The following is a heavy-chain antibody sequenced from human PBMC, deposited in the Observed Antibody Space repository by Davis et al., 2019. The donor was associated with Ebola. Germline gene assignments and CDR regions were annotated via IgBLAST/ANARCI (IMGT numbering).Heavy chain of an antibody. Sequence: PGGSLRLSWAASGFTFSSYAMHWVRQAPGKGLEWVAVISYDGSNKYYADSVKGRFTISRDNSKNSLYLQMNSLRAEDTAVYYCARDSLLLNRAFDIWGQGTMVTVSS. V-gene: IGHV3-30-3*01. J-gene: IGHJ3*02. CDR2: ISYDGSNK. D-gene: IGHD2-15*01. CDR3: ARDSLLLNRAFDI. CDR1: GFTFSSYA.